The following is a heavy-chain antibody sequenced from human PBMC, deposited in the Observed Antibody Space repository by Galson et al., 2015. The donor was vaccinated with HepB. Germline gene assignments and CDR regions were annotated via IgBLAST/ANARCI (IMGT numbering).Heavy chain of an antibody. D-gene: IGHD3/OR15-3a*01. CDR3: ARPSLPSYNDFWTGSSNNWFDP. V-gene: IGHV3-74*01. CDR1: GFTFSTYW. J-gene: IGHJ5*02. Sequence: SLRLSCAASGFTFSTYWMHWVRQAPGKGLVWVSRINSDGSSPDYAASVKGRFTISRDNAKNTLFLQMNSLRAEDTAVYYCARPSLPSYNDFWTGSSNNWFDPWGQGTLVTVSS. CDR2: INSDGSSP.